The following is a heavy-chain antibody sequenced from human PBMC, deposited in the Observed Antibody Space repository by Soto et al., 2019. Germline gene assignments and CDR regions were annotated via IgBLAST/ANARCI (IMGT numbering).Heavy chain of an antibody. CDR1: GYTFTSYA. CDR2: INAGNGNT. J-gene: IGHJ4*02. V-gene: IGHV1-3*01. CDR3: ARDHPFIGAARLDY. D-gene: IGHD6-13*01. Sequence: ASVKVSCKASGYTFTSYAMHWVRQAPGQRLEWMGWINAGNGNTKYSQKFQGRVTITRDTSASTAYMELSSLRSEDTAVYYCARDHPFIGAARLDYWGQGTLVTVYS.